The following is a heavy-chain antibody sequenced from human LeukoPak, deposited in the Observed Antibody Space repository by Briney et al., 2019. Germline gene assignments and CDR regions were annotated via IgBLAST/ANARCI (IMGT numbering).Heavy chain of an antibody. V-gene: IGHV3-30*18. CDR3: AKDPSGSGSYYEYYFDY. CDR1: GFTFSIYS. D-gene: IGHD3-10*01. CDR2: ISYDGSNK. J-gene: IGHJ4*02. Sequence: GGSLRLSCAASGFTFSIYSMNWVRQAPGKGLEWVAVISYDGSNKYYADSVKGRFTISRDNSKSTLYLQMNSLRAEDTAVYYCAKDPSGSGSYYEYYFDYWGQGTLVTVSS.